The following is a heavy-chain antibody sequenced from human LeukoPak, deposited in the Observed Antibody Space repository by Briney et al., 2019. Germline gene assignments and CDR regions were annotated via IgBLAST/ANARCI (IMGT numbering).Heavy chain of an antibody. D-gene: IGHD1-26*01. V-gene: IGHV3-21*01. CDR2: ISSRSSHI. Sequence: PGGSLRLSCAASGFTFNTYSMNWVRQAPGKGLEWVSSISSRSSHIYYADSMKGRFTISRDNAKNTLYLQMNSLRAEDTAVYYCAKGRGSYMDVWGKGTTVTDSS. CDR1: GFTFNTYS. J-gene: IGHJ6*03. CDR3: AKGRGSYMDV.